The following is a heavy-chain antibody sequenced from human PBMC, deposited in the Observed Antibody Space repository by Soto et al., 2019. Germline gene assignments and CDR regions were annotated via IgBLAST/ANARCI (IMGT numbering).Heavy chain of an antibody. CDR1: GFTVGSNY. CDR2: IYSGGST. Sequence: GGSLRLSCAASGFTVGSNYMSWVRQAPGKGLEWVSVIYSGGSTYYADSVKGRFTISRDNSKNTLYLQMNSLRAEDTAVYYCARIIAVAGGDAFDIWGQGTMVTVSS. CDR3: ARIIAVAGGDAFDI. J-gene: IGHJ3*02. V-gene: IGHV3-66*01. D-gene: IGHD6-19*01.